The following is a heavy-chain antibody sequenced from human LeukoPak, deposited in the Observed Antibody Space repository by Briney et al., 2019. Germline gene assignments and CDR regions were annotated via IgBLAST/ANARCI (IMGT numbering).Heavy chain of an antibody. D-gene: IGHD5-18*01. J-gene: IGHJ4*02. CDR2: IIPIFGTA. CDR3: ARDLRDTAMVNLVL. V-gene: IGHV1-69*13. Sequence: ASVKVSCKASGGTFSSCAISWVRQAPGQGLEWMGGIIPIFGTANYAQKFQGRVTITADESTSTAYMELSSLRSEDTAVYYCARDLRDTAMVNLVLWGQGTLVTVSS. CDR1: GGTFSSCA.